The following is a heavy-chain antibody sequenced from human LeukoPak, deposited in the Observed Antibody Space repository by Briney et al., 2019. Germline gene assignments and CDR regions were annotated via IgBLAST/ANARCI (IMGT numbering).Heavy chain of an antibody. CDR1: GFTFSSYW. CDR3: ARAPFSPLIVVVIREPNFDY. D-gene: IGHD3-22*01. V-gene: IGHV3-7*01. J-gene: IGHJ4*02. Sequence: PGGPLSLPCAASGFTFSSYWMRGLRHARGRGGEGVANKKQEGSEKYYVDSVKGRFTISRDNAKNSLYLQMNRLRAKDTAVYYCARAPFSPLIVVVIREPNFDYWGQGTLVTVSS. CDR2: KKQEGSEK.